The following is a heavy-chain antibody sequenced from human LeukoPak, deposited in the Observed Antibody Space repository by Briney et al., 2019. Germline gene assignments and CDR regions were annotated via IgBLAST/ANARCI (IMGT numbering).Heavy chain of an antibody. CDR3: ARVGAQRYYYGSGTYLDY. V-gene: IGHV3-7*03. CDR1: GFHFTTYW. D-gene: IGHD3-10*01. Sequence: GGSLRLSCAASGFHFTTYWMGWVRQAPGKGLEWVANIKQDGSEKYYVDSVKGRFTISRDNAKNSLSLQMNSLRAEDTAVYYCARVGAQRYYYGSGTYLDYWGQGTLVTVSS. CDR2: IKQDGSEK. J-gene: IGHJ4*02.